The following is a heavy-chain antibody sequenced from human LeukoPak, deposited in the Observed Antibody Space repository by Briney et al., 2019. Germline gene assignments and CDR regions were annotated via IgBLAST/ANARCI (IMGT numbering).Heavy chain of an antibody. J-gene: IGHJ4*02. D-gene: IGHD1-1*01. CDR2: ISHSGST. V-gene: IGHV4-38-2*02. CDR1: GYPISSGYY. CDR3: ARGFNWNDGVY. Sequence: PSETLSLTCTVSGYPISSGYYWGWIRQPPGKGLEWIGSISHSGSTYYNPSLKSRVTISVDTSKNQFSLKLTSVTAADTAVYYCARGFNWNDGVYWGQGTLVTVSS.